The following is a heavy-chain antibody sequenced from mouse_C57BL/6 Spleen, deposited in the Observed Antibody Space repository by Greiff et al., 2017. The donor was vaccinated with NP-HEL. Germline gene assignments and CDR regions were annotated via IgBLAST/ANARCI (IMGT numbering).Heavy chain of an antibody. CDR2: ISDGGSYT. D-gene: IGHD2-4*01. CDR1: GFTFSSYA. J-gene: IGHJ4*01. V-gene: IGHV5-4*01. CDR3: ARDSYDYDGYAMDY. Sequence: EVQVVESGGGLVKPGGSLKLSCAASGFTFSSYAMSWVRQTPEKRLEWVATISDGGSYTYYPDNVKGRFTISRDNAKNNLYLQMSHLKSEDTAMYYCARDSYDYDGYAMDYWGQGTSVTVSS.